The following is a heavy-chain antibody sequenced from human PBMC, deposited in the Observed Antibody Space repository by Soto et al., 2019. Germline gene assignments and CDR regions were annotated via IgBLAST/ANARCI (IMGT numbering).Heavy chain of an antibody. D-gene: IGHD3-9*01. CDR1: GFTFGDYA. V-gene: IGHV3-49*04. Sequence: GSLRLSCTASGFTFGDYAMSWVRQAPGKGLEWVGFIRSKAYGGTTEYAAPVKGRFTISRDDSKSIAYLQMNSLKTEDTAVYYCTRDKTPPYYDILTGSYTGGYYYYYGMDVWGQGTTVTVSS. CDR3: TRDKTPPYYDILTGSYTGGYYYYYGMDV. CDR2: IRSKAYGGTT. J-gene: IGHJ6*02.